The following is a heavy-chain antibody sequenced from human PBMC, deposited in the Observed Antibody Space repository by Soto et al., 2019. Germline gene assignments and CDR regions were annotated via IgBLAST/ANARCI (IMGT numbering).Heavy chain of an antibody. D-gene: IGHD2-21*02. CDR1: GYTFTSYA. CDR2: INAGNGNT. Sequence: GASVKVSCKASGYTFTSYAMHWVRQAPGQRLEWMGWINAGNGNTKYSQKFQGRVTITRDTSASTAYMELSSLRSEDTVVNNCARSIVVVTALDYWGQGTLVTSP. V-gene: IGHV1-3*01. J-gene: IGHJ4*02. CDR3: ARSIVVVTALDY.